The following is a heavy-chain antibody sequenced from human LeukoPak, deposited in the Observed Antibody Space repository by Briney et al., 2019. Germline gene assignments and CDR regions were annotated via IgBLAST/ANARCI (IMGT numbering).Heavy chain of an antibody. CDR2: IIPIFGTA. V-gene: IGHV1-69*13. CDR1: GGTFSSYA. CDR3: ARGIIAAEAYYHYMDD. D-gene: IGHD6-6*01. Sequence: HVASVKVSCKASGGTFSSYAISWVRQAPGQGLEWMGGIIPIFGTANYAQKFQGRVTITADESTSTAYMELSSLRSEDTAVYYCARGIIAAEAYYHYMDDWGKGTTVTVSS. J-gene: IGHJ6*03.